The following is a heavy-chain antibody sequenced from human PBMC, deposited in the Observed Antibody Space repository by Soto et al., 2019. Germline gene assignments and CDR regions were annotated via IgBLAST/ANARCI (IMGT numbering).Heavy chain of an antibody. CDR3: GTGSEIVVLPAAMNYFFGMDV. Sequence: QVQLVASGGGVVQPGRSLRLSCAASGFTFSSYGMHWVRQAPDKGLERVAVISYDGSNKYYADSVKGQFTISRDNSKNTLYRPMKCLRAEVTAVYYCGTGSEIVVLPAAMNYFFGMDVWGQGATVTVSS. D-gene: IGHD2-2*01. V-gene: IGHV3-30*03. CDR2: ISYDGSNK. CDR1: GFTFSSYG. J-gene: IGHJ6*02.